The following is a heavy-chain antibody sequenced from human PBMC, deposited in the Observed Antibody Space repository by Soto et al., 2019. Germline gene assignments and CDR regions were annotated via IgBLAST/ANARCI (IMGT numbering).Heavy chain of an antibody. J-gene: IGHJ6*02. D-gene: IGHD2-15*01. CDR3: ASDADGYCSGGSCYSYYYYGMDV. Sequence: QVQLQESGPGLVKPSQTLSLTCTVSGGSISSGDYYWSWIRQPPGKGLEWIGYIYYRWSTYYNPSLKSPVTISVDTSSTQFSLKLSSVTAADTAVYYCASDADGYCSGGSCYSYYYYGMDVWGQGTTVTVSS. CDR1: GGSISSGDYY. CDR2: IYYRWST. V-gene: IGHV4-30-4*01.